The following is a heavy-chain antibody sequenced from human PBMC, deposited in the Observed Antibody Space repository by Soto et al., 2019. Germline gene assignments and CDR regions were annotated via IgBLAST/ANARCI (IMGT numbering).Heavy chain of an antibody. V-gene: IGHV1-69*02. Sequence: SVKVSCKASGGTFSSYTISWVRQAPGQGLEWMGRIIPILGIANYAQKFQGRVTITADKSTSTAYMELSSLRSEDTAVYYCARVPHCSGGSCYSLAFDIWGQGTMVTVSS. CDR3: ARVPHCSGGSCYSLAFDI. CDR2: IIPILGIA. CDR1: GGTFSSYT. D-gene: IGHD2-15*01. J-gene: IGHJ3*02.